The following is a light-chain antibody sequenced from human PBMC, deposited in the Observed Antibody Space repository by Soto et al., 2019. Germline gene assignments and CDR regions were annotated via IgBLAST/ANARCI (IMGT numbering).Light chain of an antibody. CDR3: QQYNNWPWT. CDR1: QSVATN. CDR2: GAS. V-gene: IGKV3-15*01. Sequence: EIVMTQSPATLSVSPWERATLSCRASQSVATNLAWYQQKPGQPSRLLIYGASTRATGIPARFSGSGSGTEFTLTISSLQSVDFAVYSCQQYNNWPWTFGQGTKVDIK. J-gene: IGKJ1*01.